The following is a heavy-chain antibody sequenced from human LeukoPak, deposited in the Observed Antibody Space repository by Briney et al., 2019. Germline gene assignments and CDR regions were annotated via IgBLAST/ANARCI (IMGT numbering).Heavy chain of an antibody. CDR1: GFTFDDYA. J-gene: IGHJ4*02. CDR3: AREGRSSGWTHYYFDY. CDR2: ISWNSGSI. V-gene: IGHV3-9*01. Sequence: PGGSLRLSCAASGFTFDDYAMHWVRQAPGKGLEWVSGISWNSGSIGYADSVKGRFTISRDNAKNSLYLQMNSLRAEDTAVYYCAREGRSSGWTHYYFDYWGQGTLVTVSS. D-gene: IGHD6-19*01.